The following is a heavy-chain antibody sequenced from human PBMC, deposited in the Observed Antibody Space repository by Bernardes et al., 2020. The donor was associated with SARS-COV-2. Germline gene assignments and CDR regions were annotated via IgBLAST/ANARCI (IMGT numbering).Heavy chain of an antibody. Sequence: GSLRLSCAASGFTFSDFAMTWVRQAPGKGPEWVSVISPSGDKTYYADSVKGRFTISRENSKDTLYLQMNSLRADDTAVYYCAKDISWIQIWLLDSWSQVTLVTVSS. CDR1: GFTFSDFA. V-gene: IGHV3-23*01. D-gene: IGHD5-18*01. CDR2: ISPSGDKT. J-gene: IGHJ5*01. CDR3: AKDISWIQIWLLDS.